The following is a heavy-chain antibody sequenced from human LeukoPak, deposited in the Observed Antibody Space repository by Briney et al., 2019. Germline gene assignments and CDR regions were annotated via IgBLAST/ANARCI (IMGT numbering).Heavy chain of an antibody. V-gene: IGHV3-11*01. CDR2: IDRSGSSI. Sequence: PGGSLRLSCAASGLTLSDYYMSWIRQTPGKGLEWVSYIDRSGSSIYYADSVRGRFTVSRDNAKNSLFLQMNNLRAEDTALYYCARGHTGLDVWGQGTTVTVSS. CDR3: ARGHTGLDV. J-gene: IGHJ6*02. CDR1: GLTLSDYY.